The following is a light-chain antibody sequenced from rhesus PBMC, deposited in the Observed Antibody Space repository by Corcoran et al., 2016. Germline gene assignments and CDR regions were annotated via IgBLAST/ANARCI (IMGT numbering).Light chain of an antibody. CDR3: SPYAASDTYS. J-gene: IGLJ1*01. CDR2: KVN. CDR1: SSDIGRYNY. Sequence: QSAPIQSPSVSGSLGQSVTISCTGTSSDIGRYNYVSWYRQQPGTTTKLMMYKVNMRPSGVSDRFSGSKSGHPASLTFSGLQAEDEADYSCSPYAASDTYSFGAGTRLTVL. V-gene: IGLV2-11*01.